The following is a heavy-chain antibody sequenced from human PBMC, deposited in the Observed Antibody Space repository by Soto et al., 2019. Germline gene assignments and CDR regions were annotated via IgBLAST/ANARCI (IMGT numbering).Heavy chain of an antibody. CDR1: GFTFSTYT. V-gene: IGHV3-21*01. J-gene: IGHJ5*02. Sequence: PGGSLRLSCAASGFTFSTYTMNWVRQAPGKGLEWVSSISSTSTSMSYAESVKGRFTISRDNANNSLFLQMNSLTAEGTAVYYCAREVRRGWFDPWGQGTLVTVSS. CDR2: ISSTSTSM. CDR3: AREVRRGWFDP.